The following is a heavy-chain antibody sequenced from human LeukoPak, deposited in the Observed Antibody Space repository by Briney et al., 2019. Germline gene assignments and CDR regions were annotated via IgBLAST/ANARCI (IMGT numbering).Heavy chain of an antibody. J-gene: IGHJ4*02. CDR3: AKDLFGWELLGGGVFDY. V-gene: IGHV3-30*18. CDR2: ISYDGSNK. CDR1: GFTFSSYG. D-gene: IGHD1-26*01. Sequence: PGRSLRLSCAASGFTFSSYGMHWVRQAPGKGLEGVAVISYDGSNKYYADSVKGRFTISRDNSKNTLYLQMNSLRAEDTAVYYCAKDLFGWELLGGGVFDYWGQGTLVTVSS.